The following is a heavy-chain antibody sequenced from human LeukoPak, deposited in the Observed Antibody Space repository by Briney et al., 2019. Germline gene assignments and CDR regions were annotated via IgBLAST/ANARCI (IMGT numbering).Heavy chain of an antibody. CDR1: GESFSGYY. J-gene: IGHJ4*02. D-gene: IGHD2-15*01. Sequence: SVTLSLTCAVYGESFSGYYWSWIRQPPGKGLEWIGEINHSGSTNYNPSLKSRVTMSVDTSKNQFSLKLNSVTAADTAYYYCAREDCSAGTCYVFDYWGQGTLVTVSS. CDR3: AREDCSAGTCYVFDY. CDR2: INHSGST. V-gene: IGHV4-34*01.